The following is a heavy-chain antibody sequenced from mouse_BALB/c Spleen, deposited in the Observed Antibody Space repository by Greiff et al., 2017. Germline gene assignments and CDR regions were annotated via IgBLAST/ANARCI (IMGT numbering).Heavy chain of an antibody. D-gene: IGHD4-1*01. CDR1: GFTFTDYY. Sequence: EVMLVESGGGLVQPGGSLRLSCATSGFTFTDYYMSWVRQPPGKALEWLGFIRNKANGYTTEYSASVKGRFTISRDNSQSILYLQMNTLRAEDSATYYCARDTGTRGYFDYWGQGTTLTVSS. V-gene: IGHV7-3*02. CDR2: IRNKANGYTT. J-gene: IGHJ2*01. CDR3: ARDTGTRGYFDY.